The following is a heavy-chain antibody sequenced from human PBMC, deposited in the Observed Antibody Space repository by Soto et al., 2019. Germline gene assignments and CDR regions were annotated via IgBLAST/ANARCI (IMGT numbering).Heavy chain of an antibody. CDR1: GFTFSSYA. D-gene: IGHD3-22*01. Sequence: GGSLRLSCSASGFTFSSYAMHWVRQAPGKGLEYVSSISINGGSTHYADSVKGRFTISRDNSRNTQYLQMSSLRADDTAVYYCVKGEFYYDSSAYYPFDSWGQGTLVTRLL. CDR3: VKGEFYYDSSAYYPFDS. CDR2: ISINGGST. V-gene: IGHV3-64D*06. J-gene: IGHJ4*02.